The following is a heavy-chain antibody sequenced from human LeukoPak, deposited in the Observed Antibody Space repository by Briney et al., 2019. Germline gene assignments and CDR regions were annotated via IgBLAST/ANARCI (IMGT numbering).Heavy chain of an antibody. CDR1: GFTFSSYA. Sequence: GGSLRLSCAASGFTFSSYAMHWVRQAPGKGLEWVAVISYDGSNKYYADSVKGRFTISRDNSKNTLYLQMNSLRAEDTAVYYCARDALILVLKVGATFDYWGQGTLVTVSS. V-gene: IGHV3-30-3*01. CDR2: ISYDGSNK. CDR3: ARDALILVLKVGATFDY. J-gene: IGHJ4*02. D-gene: IGHD1-26*01.